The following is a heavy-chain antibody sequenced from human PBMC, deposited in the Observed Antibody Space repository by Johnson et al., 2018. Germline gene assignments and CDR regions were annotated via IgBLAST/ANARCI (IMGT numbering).Heavy chain of an antibody. V-gene: IGHV4-34*01. CDR3: ATIKTPVITGAFDI. J-gene: IGHJ3*02. Sequence: QVELQQWGARLLKPSETLSLTCAVYGGSFSGFYWSWIRQPPGKGLEWIGEINHSGRTNYNPSLKSRVTISRDTSKNQFSLKLSSVTAADTAVYYCATIKTPVITGAFDIWGQGTMVTVSS. CDR2: INHSGRT. D-gene: IGHD2-21*01. CDR1: GGSFSGFY.